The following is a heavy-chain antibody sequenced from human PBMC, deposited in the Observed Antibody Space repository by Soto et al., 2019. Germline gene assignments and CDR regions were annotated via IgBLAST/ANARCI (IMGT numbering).Heavy chain of an antibody. CDR1: GFTFSSYS. CDR3: ARDPIFGNWFDP. V-gene: IGHV3-21*01. D-gene: IGHD3-3*01. Sequence: GGSLRLSCAASGFTFSSYSMNWVRQAPGKGLEWVSSISSSSYIYYADSVKGRFTISRDNAKNSLYLQMNSLRAEDTAVYYCARDPIFGNWFDPWGQGTLVTVSS. CDR2: ISSSSYI. J-gene: IGHJ5*02.